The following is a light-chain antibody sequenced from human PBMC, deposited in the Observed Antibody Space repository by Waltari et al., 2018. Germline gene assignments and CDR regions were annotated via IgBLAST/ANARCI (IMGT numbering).Light chain of an antibody. CDR1: SSDVGASHY. CDR2: DVS. CDR3: SSYISSSTLEL. V-gene: IGLV2-14*03. J-gene: IGLJ2*01. Sequence: QSALTQPASVSGSPGQSITISCTGTSSDVGASHYVSWYQQHPGKAPKLMIYDVSNRPSGVSNRFSGSKSGNTASLTISGLQAEDEADYYCSSYISSSTLELFGGGTSLTVL.